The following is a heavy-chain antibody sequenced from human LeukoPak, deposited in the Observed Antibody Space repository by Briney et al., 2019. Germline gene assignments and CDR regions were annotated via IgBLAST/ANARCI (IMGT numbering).Heavy chain of an antibody. CDR3: ARDQTGYAVYNL. Sequence: SETLSLTRAVSGGSVSSGNYFWTWIRQSPGKGLEWIGYIFYSASTFYNPSLNSRVTISPDTSKNHFSLVLTSVTAADTALYYCARDQTGYAVYNLWGQGVQVTVSS. V-gene: IGHV4-30-4*08. J-gene: IGHJ4*02. CDR1: GGSVSSGNYF. D-gene: IGHD5-12*01. CDR2: IFYSAST.